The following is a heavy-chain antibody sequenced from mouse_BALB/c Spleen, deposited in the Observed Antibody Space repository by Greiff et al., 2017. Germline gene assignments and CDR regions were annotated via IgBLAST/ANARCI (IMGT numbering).Heavy chain of an antibody. V-gene: IGHV2-9*02. CDR3: AREDYYGSGYEAY. CDR1: GFSLTSYG. D-gene: IGHD1-1*01. J-gene: IGHJ3*01. CDR2: IWAGGST. Sequence: QVQLQQSGPGLVAPSQSLSITCTVSGFSLTSYGVHWVRQPPGKGLEWLGVIWAGGSTNYNSALMSRLSISKDNSKSQVFLKMNSLQTDDTAMYYCAREDYYGSGYEAYWGQGTLVTVSA.